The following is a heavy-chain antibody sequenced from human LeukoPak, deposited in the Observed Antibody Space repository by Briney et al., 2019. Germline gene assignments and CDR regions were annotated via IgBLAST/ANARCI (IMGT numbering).Heavy chain of an antibody. CDR2: ISSSSSYI. CDR3: ARDGSSPAGDWFDP. J-gene: IGHJ5*02. V-gene: IGHV3-21*01. D-gene: IGHD6-6*01. CDR1: GFTFSSYS. Sequence: GGSLRLSCAASGFTFSSYSMNWVRRAPGKGLEWISSISSSSSYIYYADSVKGRFTISRDNAKNSLYLQMNSLRAEDTAVYYCARDGSSPAGDWFDPWGQGTLVTVSS.